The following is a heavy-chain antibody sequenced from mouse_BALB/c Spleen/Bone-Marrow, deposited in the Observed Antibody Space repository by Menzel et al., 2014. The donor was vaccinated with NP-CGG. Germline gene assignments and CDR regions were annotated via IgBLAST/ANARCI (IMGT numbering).Heavy chain of an antibody. J-gene: IGHJ2*01. CDR3: AREAYYGPDY. CDR1: GYTFTRYW. V-gene: IGHV1S81*02. Sequence: QVQLKESGAELVKPGASVKLSCKASGYTFTRYWMEWVKQRPGQGLEWIGEINPSNGRTNYNEKFKSKATLTVDKSSSTAYMQLSSLTSEDPAVYYRAREAYYGPDYWGQGTTLTVSS. CDR2: INPSNGRT. D-gene: IGHD1-2*01.